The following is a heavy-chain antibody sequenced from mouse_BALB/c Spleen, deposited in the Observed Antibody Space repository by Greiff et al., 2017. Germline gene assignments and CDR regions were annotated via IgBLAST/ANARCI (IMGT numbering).Heavy chain of an antibody. D-gene: IGHD2-2*01. J-gene: IGHJ3*01. Sequence: QVQLQQPGAELVKPGASVKLSCKASGYTFTSYWMHWVKQRPGQGLEWIGEINPSNGRTNYNEKFKSKATLTVDKSSSTAYMQLSSLTSEDSAVYYCARSSYGYDGFAYWGQGTLVTVSA. V-gene: IGHV1S81*02. CDR3: ARSSYGYDGFAY. CDR2: INPSNGRT. CDR1: GYTFTSYW.